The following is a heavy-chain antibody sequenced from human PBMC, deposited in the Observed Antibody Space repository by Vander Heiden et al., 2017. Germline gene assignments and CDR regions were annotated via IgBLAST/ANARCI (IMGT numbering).Heavy chain of an antibody. D-gene: IGHD2-8*01. CDR3: ARGGWGVRRSADY. J-gene: IGHJ4*02. Sequence: QVQLVESGGGVVQPGRSLRLSCAASGFTFSTYAMHWVRQAPGKGLGWVAVISYDGSNKYYADSVKGRFTISRDNSKNTLYLQMNSLRAEDTAVYYCARGGWGVRRSADYWGQGTLVTVSS. V-gene: IGHV3-30*01. CDR2: ISYDGSNK. CDR1: GFTFSTYA.